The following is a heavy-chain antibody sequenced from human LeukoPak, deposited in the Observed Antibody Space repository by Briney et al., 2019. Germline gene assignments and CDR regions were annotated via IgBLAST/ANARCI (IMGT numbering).Heavy chain of an antibody. CDR2: IYTSGST. D-gene: IGHD2-2*02. Sequence: PSQTLSLTCTVSGGSISSGSYYWSWIRQPAGKGLEWIGRIYTSGSTNYNPSLKSRVTISVDTSKNQFSLKLSSVTAADTAVYYCARGRYCSSTSCYIPYYFDYWGQGTLVTVSS. CDR1: GGSISSGSYY. CDR3: ARGRYCSSTSCYIPYYFDY. J-gene: IGHJ4*02. V-gene: IGHV4-61*02.